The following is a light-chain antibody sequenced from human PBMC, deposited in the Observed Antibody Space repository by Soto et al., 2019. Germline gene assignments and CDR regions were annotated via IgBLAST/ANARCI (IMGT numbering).Light chain of an antibody. CDR1: QSISSW. V-gene: IGKV1-5*01. J-gene: IGKJ1*01. CDR2: AAS. Sequence: DIQMTQSPPSLSASVGDRVTITCRASQSISSWLAWYQQKPGQAPKLLIYAASNLYTGVPSRFSGSRSGTEFTLTISSLQPEDFASYYCLQDYGDSWTFGKGPRWIS. CDR3: LQDYGDSWT.